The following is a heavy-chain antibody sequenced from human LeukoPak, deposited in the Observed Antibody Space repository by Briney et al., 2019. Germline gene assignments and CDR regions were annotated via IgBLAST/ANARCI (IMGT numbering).Heavy chain of an antibody. V-gene: IGHV3-30*02. D-gene: IGHD2-2*01. J-gene: IGHJ6*03. CDR2: IRYDGSNK. CDR1: GFTFSSYG. Sequence: GGSLRLSCAASGFTFSSYGMHWVRQAPGKGLEWVAFIRYDGSNKYYADSVKGRFTISRDNSKNTLYLQMNSLRAEDTAVYYCAKDRVFDIVVVPAATPYYYYYYMDVWGKGTTVTVSS. CDR3: AKDRVFDIVVVPAATPYYYYYYMDV.